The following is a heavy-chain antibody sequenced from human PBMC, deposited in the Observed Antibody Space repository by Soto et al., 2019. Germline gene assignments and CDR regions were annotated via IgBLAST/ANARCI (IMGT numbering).Heavy chain of an antibody. J-gene: IGHJ5*02. Sequence: GGSLRLSCAASGFTFSSYGMHWVRQAPGKGLEWVAVISYDGSNKYYADSVKGRFTISRDNSKNTLYLQMNSLRAEDTAVYYCAKEGVSGGDYLIAYNWFDPWGQGTLVTVSS. CDR3: AKEGVSGGDYLIAYNWFDP. D-gene: IGHD4-17*01. CDR2: ISYDGSNK. V-gene: IGHV3-30*18. CDR1: GFTFSSYG.